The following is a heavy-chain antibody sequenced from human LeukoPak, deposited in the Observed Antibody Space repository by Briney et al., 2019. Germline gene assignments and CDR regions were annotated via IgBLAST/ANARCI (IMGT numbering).Heavy chain of an antibody. J-gene: IGHJ4*02. CDR3: AKDVRRYYDSSGPLDY. V-gene: IGHV3-30*18. Sequence: GGSLRLSCAASGFTFSSYGMHWVRQAPGKGLEWVAVISYDGSNKYYADSVKGRFTISRDNSKNTLYLQMNSLRAEDTAVYYCAKDVRRYYDSSGPLDYWGQGTLVTVSS. CDR1: GFTFSSYG. D-gene: IGHD3-22*01. CDR2: ISYDGSNK.